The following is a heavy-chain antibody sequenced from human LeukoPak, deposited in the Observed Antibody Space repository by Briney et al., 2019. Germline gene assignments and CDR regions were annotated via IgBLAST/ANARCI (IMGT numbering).Heavy chain of an antibody. CDR3: ARGTDY. CDR1: GGSISSHY. J-gene: IGHJ4*02. Sequence: SETLSLTCTVSGGSISSHYWSWIRQPPGKGLEWIGYIYYSGSTNYNPSLKSRVTISVDTSKNQFSLKLSSVTAADTAVYYCARGTDYWGRGTLVTVSS. V-gene: IGHV4-59*11. CDR2: IYYSGST.